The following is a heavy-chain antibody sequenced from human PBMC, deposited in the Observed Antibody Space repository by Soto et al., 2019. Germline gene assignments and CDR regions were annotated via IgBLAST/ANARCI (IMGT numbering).Heavy chain of an antibody. Sequence: PGGSLRLSCAASGFTFSSYGMHWVRQAPGKGLEWVAVIWYDGSNKYYADSVKGRFTISRDNSKNTLYLQMNSLRAEDTAVYYCGRKQAVYGEIENIWVAYGGEEPLVTV. CDR1: GFTFSSYG. CDR3: GRKQAVYGEIENIWVAY. CDR2: IWYDGSNK. D-gene: IGHD3-10*01. V-gene: IGHV3-33*01. J-gene: IGHJ4*02.